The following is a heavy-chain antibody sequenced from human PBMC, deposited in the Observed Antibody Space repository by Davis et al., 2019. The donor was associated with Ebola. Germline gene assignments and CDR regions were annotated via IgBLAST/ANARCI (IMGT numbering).Heavy chain of an antibody. J-gene: IGHJ5*02. CDR3: ARGIPNWFDP. V-gene: IGHV3-11*05. Sequence: SVKGRFTISRDNAKNSLFLQMNNLRVDDSAVYYCARGIPNWFDPWGQGTLVTVSS.